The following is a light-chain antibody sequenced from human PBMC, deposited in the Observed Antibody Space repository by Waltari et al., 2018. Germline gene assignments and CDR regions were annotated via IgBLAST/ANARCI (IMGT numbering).Light chain of an antibody. CDR1: SSNIGLNS. Sequence: QPVLTQPPSASGTPGQRVTISCSGSSSNIGLNSIYWFQQLPGTAPKLLLCRNKPGPSGVPDRFSGYKVGTSASLAISGLQSEDEADYYCSTWDDSLGGPVFGGGTKLTVL. J-gene: IGLJ3*02. CDR3: STWDDSLGGPV. CDR2: RNK. V-gene: IGLV1-47*01.